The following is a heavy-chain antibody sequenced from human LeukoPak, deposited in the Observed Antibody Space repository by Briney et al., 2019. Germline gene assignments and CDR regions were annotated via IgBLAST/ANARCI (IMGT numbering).Heavy chain of an antibody. CDR1: GFTFSSYW. CDR2: ISSSGSTI. V-gene: IGHV3-11*01. Sequence: GGSLRLSCAASGFTFSSYWMSWIRQAPGKGLEWVSYISSSGSTIYYADSVKGRFTISRDNAKNSLYLQMNSLRAEDTAVYYCAREGPPAGRLGYFQHWGQGTLVTVSS. J-gene: IGHJ1*01. D-gene: IGHD6-13*01. CDR3: AREGPPAGRLGYFQH.